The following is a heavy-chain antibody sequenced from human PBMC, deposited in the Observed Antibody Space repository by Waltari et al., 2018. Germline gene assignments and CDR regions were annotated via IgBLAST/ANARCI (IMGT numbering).Heavy chain of an antibody. Sequence: QVQLQESGPGLVKPSETLSLTCVVSGGSISGGYDWCWIRQTPGKGLEWIGYIYGSGGSNNYNPCLQNRVTISKDTTKNQFSLKLSSMTAADTGVYYCASRISVITSDDGLDAWGQGVVVTVSS. CDR3: ASRISVITSDDGLDA. V-gene: IGHV4-38-2*01. D-gene: IGHD4-4*01. J-gene: IGHJ6*02. CDR2: IYGSGGSN. CDR1: GGSISGGYD.